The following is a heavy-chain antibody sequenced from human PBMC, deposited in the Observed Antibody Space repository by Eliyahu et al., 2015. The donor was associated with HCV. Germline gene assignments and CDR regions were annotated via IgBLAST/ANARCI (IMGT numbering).Heavy chain of an antibody. Sequence: EVQLLESGGGLVQPGGSLRLSCEASRFTFSSYAVSWVRQAPGKGLECVSAISGSGGVTYSADSVKGRFTISRDNSKNTVYLQMNSLRAEDTAVYYCAKEARGGVGAIDYWGQGTLVTVSS. CDR1: RFTFSSYA. D-gene: IGHD1-26*01. CDR2: ISGSGGVT. J-gene: IGHJ4*02. CDR3: AKEARGGVGAIDY. V-gene: IGHV3-23*01.